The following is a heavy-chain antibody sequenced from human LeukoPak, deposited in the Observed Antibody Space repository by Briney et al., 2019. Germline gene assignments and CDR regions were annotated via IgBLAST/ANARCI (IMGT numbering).Heavy chain of an antibody. CDR2: IYHSGST. Sequence: SGTLSLTCAVSGGSISSSNWWSGVRQPPGKGLEWIGEIYHSGSTNYNPSLKSRVTISVDESKNQFSLKLSSVTAADTAVYYCASVPRGPDIAAAGTPGSYYFDYWGQGTLVTVSS. V-gene: IGHV4-4*02. CDR1: GGSISSSNW. J-gene: IGHJ4*02. D-gene: IGHD6-13*01. CDR3: ASVPRGPDIAAAGTPGSYYFDY.